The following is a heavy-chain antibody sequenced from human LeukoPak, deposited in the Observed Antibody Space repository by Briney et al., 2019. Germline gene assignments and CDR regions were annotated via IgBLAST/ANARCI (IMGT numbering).Heavy chain of an antibody. CDR2: IYYSGST. J-gene: IGHJ5*02. Sequence: SETLSLTCTVSGGSVSSPDSYWSWIRQPPGKGLEWIGYIYYSGSTNYNPSLKSRVTISVDTSKNQFSLKLSSVTAADTAVYYCARRYYDSSGYYSWFDPWGQGTLVTVSS. CDR3: ARRYYDSSGYYSWFDP. D-gene: IGHD3-22*01. CDR1: GGSVSSPDSY. V-gene: IGHV4-61*08.